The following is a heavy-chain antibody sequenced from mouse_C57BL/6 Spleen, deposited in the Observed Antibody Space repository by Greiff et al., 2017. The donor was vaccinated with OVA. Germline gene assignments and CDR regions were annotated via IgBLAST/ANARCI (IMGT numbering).Heavy chain of an antibody. Sequence: QVQLQQSGAELMKPGASVKLSCKATGYTFTGYWIEWVKQRPGHGLEWIGEILPGSGSTTYNEKFKGKATFTADTSSTTAYMQLSSLTTEDSAIYYCARDHYGNLYWYFDVWGTGTTVTVSS. CDR2: ILPGSGST. CDR1: GYTFTGYW. D-gene: IGHD2-1*01. CDR3: ARDHYGNLYWYFDV. J-gene: IGHJ1*03. V-gene: IGHV1-9*01.